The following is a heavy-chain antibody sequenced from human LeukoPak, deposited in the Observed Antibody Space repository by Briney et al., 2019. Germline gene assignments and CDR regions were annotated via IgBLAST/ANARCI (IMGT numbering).Heavy chain of an antibody. CDR2: IGGSGDQT. CDR1: GFTFNRNA. CDR3: VRRGDASSGWGDHDF. J-gene: IGHJ4*02. Sequence: GGSLRLSCAASGFTFNRNAISWLRQATGKGLEWVSTIGGSGDQTLYADSVKGRFTISRDNSKNLVHLQMNSLTGEDTALYYCVRRGDASSGWGDHDFWGQGALVTVSS. V-gene: IGHV3-23*01. D-gene: IGHD6-19*01.